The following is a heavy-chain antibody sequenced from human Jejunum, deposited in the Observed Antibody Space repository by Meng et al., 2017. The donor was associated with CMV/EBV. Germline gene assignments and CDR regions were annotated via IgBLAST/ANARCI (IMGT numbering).Heavy chain of an antibody. V-gene: IGHV1-2*02. J-gene: IGHJ4*02. D-gene: IGHD3-22*01. Sequence: DFNVPWVRPAPGQGLEWMGWINPTSGGTSYAQNFPGRVTMTSDTSITTAYMELYRLTSDDTAVYYCARVCDFYDSRGYFYDRSLDKWGQGTLVTVSS. CDR3: ARVCDFYDSRGYFYDRSLDK. CDR2: INPTSGGT. CDR1: DFN.